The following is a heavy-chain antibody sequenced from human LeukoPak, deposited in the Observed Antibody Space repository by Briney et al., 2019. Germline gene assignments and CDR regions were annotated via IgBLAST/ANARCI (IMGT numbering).Heavy chain of an antibody. Sequence: SETLSLTCTVSGGSISSSSYYWGWIRQPPGKGLEWIGSIYYSGSTYYNPSLKSRVTISVDTSKNQFSLKLSSLTAADTAVYYCASRKYSSSWYPKYYFDYWGQGTLVTVSS. CDR2: IYYSGST. V-gene: IGHV4-39*01. CDR1: GGSISSSSYY. J-gene: IGHJ4*02. D-gene: IGHD6-13*01. CDR3: ASRKYSSSWYPKYYFDY.